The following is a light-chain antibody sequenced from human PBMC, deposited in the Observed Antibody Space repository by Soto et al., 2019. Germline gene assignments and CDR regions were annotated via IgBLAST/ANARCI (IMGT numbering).Light chain of an antibody. CDR2: DNS. J-gene: IGLJ2*01. V-gene: IGLV1-40*01. CDR3: QSYDSSLSGVV. CDR1: SSNIGAGYD. Sequence: QLVLTQPPSVSGAPGQRVTISCTGSSSNIGAGYDVNWYQQLPGTAPKLLIFDNSNRPSGVPDRFSGSKSGTSASLAITGLQAEDEADYYCQSYDSSLSGVVFGGGTKLTVL.